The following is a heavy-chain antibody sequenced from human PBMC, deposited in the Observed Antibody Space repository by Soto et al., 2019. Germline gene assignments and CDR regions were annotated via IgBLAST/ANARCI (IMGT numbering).Heavy chain of an antibody. CDR2: ISYDGSNK. Sequence: QVQLVESGGGVVQPGRSLILSCAASGFTFSSYGMHWVRQAPGKGLEWVAVISYDGSNKYYADSVKGRFTISRDNSRNTLYLQMNSLRAEDTAVYYCAKDIRDGESPYYYYYGMDVWGQGTTVTVSS. CDR3: AKDIRDGESPYYYYYGMDV. CDR1: GFTFSSYG. D-gene: IGHD3-10*01. J-gene: IGHJ6*02. V-gene: IGHV3-30*18.